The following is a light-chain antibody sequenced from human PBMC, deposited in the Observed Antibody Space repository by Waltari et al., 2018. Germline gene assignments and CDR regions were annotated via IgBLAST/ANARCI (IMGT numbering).Light chain of an antibody. Sequence: NFMLTQPHSVSESPGKTVTISCTRSSGNIASNYVQWYQQRPGSAPSTVIYEDNQRPSGVPDRFSGSSDSASNSASLTISGLKTEDEADYYCQSYDSSNQVFGSGTKVAVL. J-gene: IGLJ6*01. CDR1: SGNIASNY. V-gene: IGLV6-57*03. CDR3: QSYDSSNQV. CDR2: EDN.